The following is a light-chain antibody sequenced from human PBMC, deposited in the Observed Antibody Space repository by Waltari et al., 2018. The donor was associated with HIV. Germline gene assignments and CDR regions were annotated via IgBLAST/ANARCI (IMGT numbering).Light chain of an antibody. CDR2: DAG. Sequence: SSVLTQPPSVSAAPGQTATIIWGGETIETKGVHGYQQKPGQAPFLVGNDAGDTPAGLSDRFSGSKSGDTATPTVRSADAGDEADYSCQVWDSSIAHLVFGGGTKLPVL. V-gene: IGLV3-21*02. CDR3: QVWDSSIAHLV. J-gene: IGLJ3*02. CDR1: TIETKG.